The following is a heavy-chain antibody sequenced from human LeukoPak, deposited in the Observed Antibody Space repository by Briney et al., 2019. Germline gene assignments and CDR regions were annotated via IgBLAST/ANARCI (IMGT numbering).Heavy chain of an antibody. Sequence: APVKVSCKASGYTFTGYYIHWVRQAPGQGLGWMGWSSPNSGGTNYAQKFQGRVTMTRDTSISTAYMELSRLRSDDTAVYYCARDVGEYCSSTNCYASDYWGQGTLVTVSS. CDR1: GYTFTGYY. D-gene: IGHD2-2*01. CDR2: SSPNSGGT. V-gene: IGHV1-2*02. J-gene: IGHJ4*02. CDR3: ARDVGEYCSSTNCYASDY.